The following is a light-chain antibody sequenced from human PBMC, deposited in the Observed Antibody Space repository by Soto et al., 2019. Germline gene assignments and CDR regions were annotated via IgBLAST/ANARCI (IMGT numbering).Light chain of an antibody. CDR3: QQYDIWPT. J-gene: IGKJ3*01. CDR1: QSVSAN. V-gene: IGKV3-15*01. CDR2: GAT. Sequence: EIVLTQSPATLSVSPGETATLSCRASQSVSANLAWYQLKPGQGPRLLIYGATTSAAGFPGKFSGSGSGTGFTLSITGLQSKNSAVYYCQQYDIWPTFGPGTKVDIK.